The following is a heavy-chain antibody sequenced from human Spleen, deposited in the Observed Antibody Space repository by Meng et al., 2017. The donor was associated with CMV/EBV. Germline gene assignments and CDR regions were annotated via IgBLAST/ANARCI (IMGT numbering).Heavy chain of an antibody. CDR2: INHSGST. J-gene: IGHJ4*02. V-gene: IGHV4-34*01. CDR3: AGGWYYYDSSGYLDY. D-gene: IGHD3-22*01. CDR1: GGSFSGYY. Sequence: SETLSLTCAVYGGSFSGYYWSWLRQPPGKGLEWIGEINHSGSTNYNPSLKSRVTISVDTSKNQFSLKLSSVTAADTAVYYCAGGWYYYDSSGYLDYWGQGTLVTVSS.